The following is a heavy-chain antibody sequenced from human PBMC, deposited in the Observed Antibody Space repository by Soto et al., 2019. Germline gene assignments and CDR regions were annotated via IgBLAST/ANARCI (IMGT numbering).Heavy chain of an antibody. CDR1: GYTFTSYD. J-gene: IGHJ5*02. CDR3: ARERTGTTSNWFDP. D-gene: IGHD1-7*01. Sequence: QVQLVQSGAEVKKPGASVKVSCKASGYTFTSYDINWVRQATGQGLEWMGWMNPNSGNTGYAQKFQGRVTMTRNTSISTAYMEMSSLRSEDTAVYYCARERTGTTSNWFDPWGQGTLVTVSS. CDR2: MNPNSGNT. V-gene: IGHV1-8*01.